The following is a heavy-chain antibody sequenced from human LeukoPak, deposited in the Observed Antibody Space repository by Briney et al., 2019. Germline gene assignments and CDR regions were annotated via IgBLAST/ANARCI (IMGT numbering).Heavy chain of an antibody. J-gene: IGHJ1*01. Sequence: SVKVSRKASGGTFSSYAISWVRQAPGQGLEWMGGIIPIFGTANYAQKFQGRVTITTDESTSTAYMELSSLRSEDTAVYYCATVPAAMWEIYFQHWGQGTLVTVSS. V-gene: IGHV1-69*05. D-gene: IGHD2-2*01. CDR3: ATVPAAMWEIYFQH. CDR2: IIPIFGTA. CDR1: GGTFSSYA.